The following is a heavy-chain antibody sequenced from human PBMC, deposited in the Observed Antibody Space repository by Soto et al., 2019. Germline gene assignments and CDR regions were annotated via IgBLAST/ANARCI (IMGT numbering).Heavy chain of an antibody. CDR1: GYTFTSYG. D-gene: IGHD3-3*01. Sequence: ASVKVSCKASGYTFTSYGISWVRQAPGQGLEWMGWISAYNGNTNYAQKLQGRVTMTTDTSTSTAYMELRSLRSDDTAVYYCARDWSGAELLSNWFDPWGQGTMVSVAS. V-gene: IGHV1-18*01. CDR3: ARDWSGAELLSNWFDP. CDR2: ISAYNGNT. J-gene: IGHJ5*02.